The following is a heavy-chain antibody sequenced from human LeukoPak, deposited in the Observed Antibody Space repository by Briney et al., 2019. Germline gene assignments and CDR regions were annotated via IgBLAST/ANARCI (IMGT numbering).Heavy chain of an antibody. V-gene: IGHV3-23*01. Sequence: PGGSLRLSCAASGFTVSNYGMSWVRPGPGQGRQWVSLLPNDGVTTYYADSVRGRFTISRDNSNNTLYLKMNIVRAEDTAVYYCTKHRGVHPPYYMNVWGKGTTVTVSS. J-gene: IGHJ6*03. D-gene: IGHD3-10*01. CDR3: TKHRGVHPPYYMNV. CDR2: LPNDGVTT. CDR1: GFTVSNYG.